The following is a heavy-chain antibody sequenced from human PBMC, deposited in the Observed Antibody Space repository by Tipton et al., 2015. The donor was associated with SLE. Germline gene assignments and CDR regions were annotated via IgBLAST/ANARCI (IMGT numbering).Heavy chain of an antibody. Sequence: SLRLSCAASGFTFSTYALHWVRQAPGKGLEWVAVISYDGSNKYYADSVKGRFTISRDNSKNTLYLQMNSLRAEETAVYYCARDLESYYSLDYWGQGTLVTVSS. CDR2: ISYDGSNK. D-gene: IGHD1-26*01. V-gene: IGHV3-30*04. CDR1: GFTFSTYA. J-gene: IGHJ4*02. CDR3: ARDLESYYSLDY.